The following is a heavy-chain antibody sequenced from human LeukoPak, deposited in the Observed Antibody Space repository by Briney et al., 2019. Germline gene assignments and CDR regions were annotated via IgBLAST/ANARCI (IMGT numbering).Heavy chain of an antibody. CDR1: GFTFSSYW. J-gene: IGHJ3*02. CDR3: ARDASWAHDAFDI. CDR2: IKQDGSEK. D-gene: IGHD7-27*01. V-gene: IGHV3-7*01. Sequence: GGSLRLSCAASGFTFSSYWMSWVRQAPGKGLEWVANIKQDGSEKYYVDSVKGRFTIPRDNAKNSLYLQMNSLRAEDTAVYYCARDASWAHDAFDIWGQGTMVTVSS.